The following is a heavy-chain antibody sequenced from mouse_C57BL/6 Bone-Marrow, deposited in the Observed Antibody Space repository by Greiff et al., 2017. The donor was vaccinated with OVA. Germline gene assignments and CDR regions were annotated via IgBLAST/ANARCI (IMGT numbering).Heavy chain of an antibody. CDR3: ARVITTVVAHFDY. CDR1: GFTFSSYA. V-gene: IGHV5-4*01. D-gene: IGHD1-1*01. Sequence: EVQGVESGGGLVKPGGSLKLSCAASGFTFSSYAMSWVRQTPEKRLEWVATISDGGSYTYYPDNVKGRFTISRDNAKNNLYLQMSHLKSEDTAMYYCARVITTVVAHFDYWGQGTTLTVSS. J-gene: IGHJ2*01. CDR2: ISDGGSYT.